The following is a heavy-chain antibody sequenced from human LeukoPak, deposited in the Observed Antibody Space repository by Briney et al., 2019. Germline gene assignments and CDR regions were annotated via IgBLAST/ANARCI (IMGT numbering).Heavy chain of an antibody. V-gene: IGHV4-59*04. CDR3: AYYYYDSSGATDAFDI. Sequence: SETLSLTCTVSGGSISSYYWSWIRQPPGKGLEWIGSIYHSGSTYYNPSLKSRVTISVDTSKNQFSLKLSSVPAADTAVYYCAYYYYDSSGATDAFDIWGQGTMVTVSS. CDR1: GGSISSYY. CDR2: IYHSGST. J-gene: IGHJ3*02. D-gene: IGHD3-22*01.